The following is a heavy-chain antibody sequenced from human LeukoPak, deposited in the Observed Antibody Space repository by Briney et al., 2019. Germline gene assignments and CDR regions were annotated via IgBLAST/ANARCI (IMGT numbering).Heavy chain of an antibody. Sequence: GGSLRLSCAASGFTFSAYWMHWVRQAPGKGLVWVSRINTDGSSTSYADSVKGRFTISRDNAKNSLYLQMNSLRAEDTAVYYCAELGITMIGGVWGKGTTVTISS. J-gene: IGHJ6*04. CDR1: GFTFSAYW. CDR2: INTDGSST. V-gene: IGHV3-74*01. CDR3: AELGITMIGGV. D-gene: IGHD3-10*02.